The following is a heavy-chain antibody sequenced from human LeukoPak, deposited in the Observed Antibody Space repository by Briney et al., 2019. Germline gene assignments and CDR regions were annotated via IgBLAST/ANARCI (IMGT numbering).Heavy chain of an antibody. CDR2: IRKDGTRE. Sequence: PGGSLRLSCAASGSMFSNFGMHWVRQAPGKGPEWLAFIRKDGTREEYRDSVKGRFTISRDNSKNIMFLQMNSLRVDDTAMYYCTSLGTLWGQGTLVTVSS. CDR1: GSMFSNFG. CDR3: TSLGTL. J-gene: IGHJ4*02. V-gene: IGHV3-30*02.